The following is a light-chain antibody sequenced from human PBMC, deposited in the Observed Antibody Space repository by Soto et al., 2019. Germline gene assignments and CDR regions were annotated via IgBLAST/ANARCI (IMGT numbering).Light chain of an antibody. V-gene: IGKV4-1*01. CDR1: QSVLYSSNNKNY. CDR2: LAS. Sequence: DIVMTQSPDSLAVSLGERATINCKSSQSVLYSSNNKNYLAWYQQKPGQPPKLLIYLASTRESGVPDRFSGSGSGTDFTLTISSLQAEDVAVYYCQQYYSTLRTFGGGTKVDIK. J-gene: IGKJ4*01. CDR3: QQYYSTLRT.